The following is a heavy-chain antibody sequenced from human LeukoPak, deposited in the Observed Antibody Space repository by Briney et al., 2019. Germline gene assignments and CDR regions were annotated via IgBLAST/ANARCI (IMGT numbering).Heavy chain of an antibody. CDR2: INSDGSST. CDR3: AKVSSWWELSPIFDY. V-gene: IGHV3-74*01. Sequence: GGSLRLSCAASGFTFSNYWMYWVRQAPGKGLVWISRINSDGSSTNYADSVKGRFTISRDNAKDTLYLQMNSLRAEDTAVYYCAKVSSWWELSPIFDYWGQGTLVTVSS. D-gene: IGHD1-26*01. CDR1: GFTFSNYW. J-gene: IGHJ4*02.